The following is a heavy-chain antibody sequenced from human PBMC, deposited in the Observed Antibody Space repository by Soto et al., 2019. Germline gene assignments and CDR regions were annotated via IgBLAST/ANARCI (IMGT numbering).Heavy chain of an antibody. CDR2: ISWNSGSI. V-gene: IGHV3-9*01. CDR1: GFTFDDYA. CDR3: AKDIGDYGDYVGDYYFDY. D-gene: IGHD4-17*01. J-gene: IGHJ4*02. Sequence: GGSLRLSCAASGFTFDDYAMHWVRQAPGKGLEWVSGISWNSGSIGYADSVKGRFTISRDNAKNSLYLQMNSLRAEDTALYYCAKDIGDYGDYVGDYYFDYWGQGTLVTVSS.